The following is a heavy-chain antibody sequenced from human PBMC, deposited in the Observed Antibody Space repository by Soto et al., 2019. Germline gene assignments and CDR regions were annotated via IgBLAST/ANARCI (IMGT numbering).Heavy chain of an antibody. CDR2: IKGKTDGGTT. J-gene: IGHJ4*02. Sequence: PGGSLRLSCAASGFTFSNAWMSWVRQAPGKGLEWVGRIKGKTDGGTTDYAAPVKGRFTISRDDSKNTLYLQMNSLKTEDTAVYYCKTELDPPMPYCWGQGTLVTVSS. D-gene: IGHD1-1*01. CDR3: KTELDPPMPYC. CDR1: GFTFSNAW. V-gene: IGHV3-15*01.